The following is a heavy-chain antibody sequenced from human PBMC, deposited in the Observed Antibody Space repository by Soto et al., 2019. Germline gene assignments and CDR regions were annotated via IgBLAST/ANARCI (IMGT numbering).Heavy chain of an antibody. J-gene: IGHJ4*02. CDR3: AIYDILTGYYLVY. Sequence: EVQLVESGGGLVQPGGSLKLSCAASGSTLSVSEMHWVRQSSGKGLEWIGRIRDRPNNYATVYVASVKGRFTISRDDSKNMAFLQMNSLRTEDTALYYCAIYDILTGYYLVYWGQGTLVTVSS. D-gene: IGHD3-9*01. CDR1: GSTLSVSE. CDR2: IRDRPNNYAT. V-gene: IGHV3-73*01.